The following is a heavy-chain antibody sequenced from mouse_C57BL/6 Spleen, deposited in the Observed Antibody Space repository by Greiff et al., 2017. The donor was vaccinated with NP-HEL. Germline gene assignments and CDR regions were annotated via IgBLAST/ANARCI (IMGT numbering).Heavy chain of an antibody. D-gene: IGHD2-3*01. CDR2: ISDGGSYT. CDR1: GFTFSSYA. CDR3: ARDKEGYYDY. Sequence: DVQLVESGGGLVKPGGSLKLSCAASGFTFSSYAMSWVRQTPEKRLEWVATISDGGSYTYYPDNVKGRFTISRDNAKNNLYLQMSHLKSEDTAMYYCARDKEGYYDYWGQGTTLTVSS. V-gene: IGHV5-4*01. J-gene: IGHJ2*01.